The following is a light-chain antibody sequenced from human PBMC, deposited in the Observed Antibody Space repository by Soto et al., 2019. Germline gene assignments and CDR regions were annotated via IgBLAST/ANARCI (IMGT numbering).Light chain of an antibody. CDR3: QQSYSTPYT. J-gene: IGKJ2*01. V-gene: IGKV1-39*01. CDR1: QSISSY. Sequence: DIPMTQSPSSLSASIGDRVTITCRASQSISSYLNWYQQKPGKTPRLLSYGATSLQSGVPSRFSGSGSGTDFTLTINSLQPEDIATYYCQQSYSTPYTFGQGTKLEIK. CDR2: GAT.